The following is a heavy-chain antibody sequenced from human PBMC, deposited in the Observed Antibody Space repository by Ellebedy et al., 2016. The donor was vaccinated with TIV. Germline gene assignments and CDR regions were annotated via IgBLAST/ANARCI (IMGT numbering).Heavy chain of an antibody. D-gene: IGHD5-18*01. J-gene: IGHJ4*02. V-gene: IGHV3-23*01. Sequence: PGGSLRLSCVASGFTFSSYAMSWVRQAPGKGLEWVSAISGSGDTTYYADSVKGRFTISRDNSKSTVDLQMNSLRVEDTAVYFCAKDRTPGDGYWVFDDWGQGTLVTVSS. CDR3: AKDRTPGDGYWVFDD. CDR1: GFTFSSYA. CDR2: ISGSGDTT.